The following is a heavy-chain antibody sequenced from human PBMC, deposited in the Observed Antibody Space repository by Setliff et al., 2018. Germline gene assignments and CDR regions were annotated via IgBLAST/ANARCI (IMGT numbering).Heavy chain of an antibody. CDR3: RVWVDMIEVDS. D-gene: IGHD3-22*01. J-gene: IGHJ4*02. CDR1: GASFSGTY. V-gene: IGHV4-34*01. CDR2: INHSGSP. Sequence: SETLSLTCAVYGASFSGTYCSWIRQSPGKGLEWIGEINHTGSPNWIGEINHSGSPNYNPSLKSRVTMSVDASKNQFSLKLTSVTAADTAVYYCRVWVDMIEVDSWAQGTLVTAPQ.